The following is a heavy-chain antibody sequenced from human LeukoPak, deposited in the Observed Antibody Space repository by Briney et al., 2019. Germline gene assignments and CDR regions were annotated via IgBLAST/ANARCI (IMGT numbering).Heavy chain of an antibody. CDR1: GFTFSTYN. CDR2: ITTSSSYI. J-gene: IGHJ6*03. CDR3: ARAFGSYYEYSYYYYYMDV. D-gene: IGHD1-26*01. Sequence: GGSLRLSCAASGFTFSTYNMNWVRQATGKGLEWVSSITTSSSYIYYADSVKGRFNISREYAKHTLYLQMNSLRGEDTAGYYCARAFGSYYEYSYYYYYMDVWGKGATVTVSS. V-gene: IGHV3-21*01.